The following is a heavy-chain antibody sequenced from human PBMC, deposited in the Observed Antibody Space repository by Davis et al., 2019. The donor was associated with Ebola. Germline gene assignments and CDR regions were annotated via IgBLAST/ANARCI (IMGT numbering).Heavy chain of an antibody. Sequence: PSETLSLTCTVSGGSISSSSYYWGWIRQPPGKGLEWIGSLYYSGITYQNPSLKSRVTTSVDTSKNQFSLKLSSVTAADTAVYYCAREAPEYSSSGNYYYYYMDVWGKGTTVTVSS. CDR2: LYYSGIT. D-gene: IGHD6-13*01. CDR3: AREAPEYSSSGNYYYYYMDV. V-gene: IGHV4-39*07. J-gene: IGHJ6*03. CDR1: GGSISSSSYY.